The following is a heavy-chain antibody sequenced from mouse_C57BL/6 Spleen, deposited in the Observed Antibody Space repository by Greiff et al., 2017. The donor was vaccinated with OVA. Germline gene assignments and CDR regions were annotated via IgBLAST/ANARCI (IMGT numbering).Heavy chain of an antibody. CDR1: GYAFTNYL. CDR3: ARRGYDDAMDY. J-gene: IGHJ4*01. Sequence: VQLQESGAELVRPGTSVKVSCKASGYAFTNYLIEWVKQRPGQGLEWIGVINPGSGGTNYNEKFKGKATLTADKSSSTAYMQLSSLTSEDSAVYFCARRGYDDAMDYWGQGTSVTVSS. CDR2: INPGSGGT. D-gene: IGHD2-2*01. V-gene: IGHV1-54*01.